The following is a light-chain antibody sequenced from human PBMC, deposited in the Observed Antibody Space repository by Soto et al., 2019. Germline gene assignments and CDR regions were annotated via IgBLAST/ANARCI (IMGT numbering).Light chain of an antibody. CDR1: QSVSSSH. CDR3: QQYPGYT. J-gene: IGKJ2*01. V-gene: IGKV3-20*01. Sequence: EIVLTQSPGTLSLSPGERATLSCRASQSVSSSHLAWYQQKPGQAPRLLIYGASGRATGIPDRFSGSGSGTDFTLTISRLEPEDFAVYYCQQYPGYTFGQGTKLEIK. CDR2: GAS.